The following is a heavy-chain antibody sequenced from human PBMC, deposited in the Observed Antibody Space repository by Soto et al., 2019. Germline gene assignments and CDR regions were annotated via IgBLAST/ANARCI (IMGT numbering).Heavy chain of an antibody. J-gene: IGHJ4*02. V-gene: IGHV3-21*01. D-gene: IGHD3-16*02. CDR1: GFTFSSYS. CDR3: ARRLRLGELSDLDY. Sequence: EVQLVESGGGLVKPGGSLRLSCAASGFTFSSYSMNWVRQAPGKGLEWVSSISSSSSYIYYADSVKGRFTISRDNAENSLYLQMNSLRAEDTAVYYCARRLRLGELSDLDYWGQGTLVTVSS. CDR2: ISSSSSYI.